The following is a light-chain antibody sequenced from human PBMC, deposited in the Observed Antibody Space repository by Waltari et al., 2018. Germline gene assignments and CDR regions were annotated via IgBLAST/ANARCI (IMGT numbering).Light chain of an antibody. Sequence: DIQMTQSPSTLSASVGDRVSITCRASPSIGIWLAWDQQKPGKAPKLLIYKASNLESGVPSRFSGSGSGTELALTISSLQPEDFATYFCQQYSSYPFTFGPGTKVDVK. J-gene: IGKJ3*01. CDR1: PSIGIW. V-gene: IGKV1-5*03. CDR2: KAS. CDR3: QQYSSYPFT.